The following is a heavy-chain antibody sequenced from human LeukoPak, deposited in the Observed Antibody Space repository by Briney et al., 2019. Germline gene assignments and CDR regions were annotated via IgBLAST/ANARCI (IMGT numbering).Heavy chain of an antibody. CDR2: INPSAGST. V-gene: IGHV1-46*01. Sequence: GASVKVSCKASGYTFTTYYMNWVRQAPGQGLEWMGIINPSAGSTSYAQKFQGRVTMTRDTSTSTVYMELSSLRSEDTAVYYCVRGGYDFSSGYYPSRWGQGTPVTVSS. J-gene: IGHJ4*02. D-gene: IGHD3-3*01. CDR3: VRGGYDFSSGYYPSR. CDR1: GYTFTTYY.